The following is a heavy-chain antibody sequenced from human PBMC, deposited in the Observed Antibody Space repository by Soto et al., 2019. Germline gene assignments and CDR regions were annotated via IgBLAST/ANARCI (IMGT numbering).Heavy chain of an antibody. CDR1: GYDFTDHY. V-gene: IGHV1-46*01. D-gene: IGHD2-8*01. J-gene: IGHJ4*02. CDR2: ISPDGGST. Sequence: ASVKVSCKASGYDFTDHYIHWVRQAPGQGLEWMGIISPDGGSTRYSQKFQARITITRDTSTSTVYMELNSLRAEDTAVYYCARDHRVYDYFDYWGQGTLVTVSS. CDR3: ARDHRVYDYFDY.